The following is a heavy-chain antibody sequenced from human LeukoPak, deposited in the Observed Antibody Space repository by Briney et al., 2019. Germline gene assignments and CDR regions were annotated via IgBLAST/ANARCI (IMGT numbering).Heavy chain of an antibody. CDR3: AREEGHYYGSTYYYKTLDP. V-gene: IGHV4-39*07. CDR1: GGSISSSSYY. D-gene: IGHD3-10*01. Sequence: SETLSLTCTVSGGSISSSSYYWGWIRQPPGKGLEWIGSIYYSGSTYYNPSLKSRVTMSVDTSKNQFSLKLSSVTAADTAVYYCAREEGHYYGSTYYYKTLDPWGQGTLVTVSS. J-gene: IGHJ5*02. CDR2: IYYSGST.